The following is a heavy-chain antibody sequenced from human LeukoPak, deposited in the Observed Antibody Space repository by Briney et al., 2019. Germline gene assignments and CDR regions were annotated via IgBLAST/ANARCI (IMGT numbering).Heavy chain of an antibody. CDR1: GYTFTSYG. D-gene: IGHD6-13*01. CDR2: ISAYNGNT. Sequence: ASVKVSCKTSGYTFTSYGISWVRQAPGQGLEWMGWISAYNGNTNYAQKLQDRVTMTTDTSTSTAYMELRSLRSDDTAVYYCAREYSSSWYYDYWGQGTLVTVSS. J-gene: IGHJ4*02. V-gene: IGHV1-18*01. CDR3: AREYSSSWYYDY.